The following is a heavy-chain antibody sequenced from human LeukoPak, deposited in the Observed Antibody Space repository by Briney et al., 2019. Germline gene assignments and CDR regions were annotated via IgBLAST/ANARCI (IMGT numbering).Heavy chain of an antibody. CDR2: TYYRSKWYY. D-gene: IGHD6-13*01. CDR1: GDSVSRTGPG. Sequence: QTLSLTCAISGDSVSRTGPGWNWIRQSPSRGREWLGRTYYRSKWYYDYSSSLKSRITTNPETSQDQFSLQLSSVTHEDTAVYYCARDSGYSGSWSFDHWGQGILVTVSS. V-gene: IGHV6-1*01. CDR3: ARDSGYSGSWSFDH. J-gene: IGHJ4*02.